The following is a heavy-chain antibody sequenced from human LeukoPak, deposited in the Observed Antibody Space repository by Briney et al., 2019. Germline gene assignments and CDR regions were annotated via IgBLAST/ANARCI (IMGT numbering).Heavy chain of an antibody. CDR2: ISSTGGTT. CDR1: GITFSSYG. J-gene: IGHJ4*02. CDR3: AKGGNKVVVPATDDY. V-gene: IGHV3-23*01. Sequence: GGSLRLSCAASGITFSSYGMSWVRQAPGKGLEWVSSISSTGGTTYYADSVEGRFTISRDNSKNTLYLQMNSLRAEDTAVYYCAKGGNKVVVPATDDYWGQGTLVTVSS. D-gene: IGHD2-2*01.